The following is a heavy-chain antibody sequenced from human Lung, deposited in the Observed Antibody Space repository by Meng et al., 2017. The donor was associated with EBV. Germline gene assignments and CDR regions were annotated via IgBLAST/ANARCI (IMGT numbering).Heavy chain of an antibody. Sequence: QVQPVQSGLGLTKPGASVKVSCKASDYTFTGYGVSWVRQAPGQGLEWMAWLGAHDGDTSHAPKFQGRVTVSADRPTATAYMGLRSLRSDDTAVYYCARGTPGRSYSDYWGQGTLVTVSS. V-gene: IGHV1-18*01. CDR2: LGAHDGDT. CDR3: ARGTPGRSYSDY. D-gene: IGHD3-10*01. CDR1: DYTFTGYG. J-gene: IGHJ4*02.